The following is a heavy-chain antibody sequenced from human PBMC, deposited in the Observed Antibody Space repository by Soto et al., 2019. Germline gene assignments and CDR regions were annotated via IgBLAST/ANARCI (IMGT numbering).Heavy chain of an antibody. Sequence: SVKVSCKASGGPFSSYAISWVRQAPGPGLEWMGGIIPIFGTANYAQKFQGRVTITADESTSTAYMELSSLRSEDTAVYYCALRRGNFYYYYGMDVWGQGTTVTVSS. V-gene: IGHV1-69*13. CDR2: IIPIFGTA. CDR3: ALRRGNFYYYYGMDV. J-gene: IGHJ6*02. CDR1: GGPFSSYA. D-gene: IGHD3-16*01.